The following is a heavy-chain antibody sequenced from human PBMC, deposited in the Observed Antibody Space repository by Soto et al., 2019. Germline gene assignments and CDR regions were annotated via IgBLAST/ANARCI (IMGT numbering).Heavy chain of an antibody. J-gene: IGHJ3*01. V-gene: IGHV4-31*03. CDR3: ASSYDSSGYPFLL. D-gene: IGHD3-22*01. Sequence: SETLSLTCTVSGGSISSGGYYWSWIRQHPGKGLEWIGYIYYSGSTYYNPSLKSRVTISVDTSKNQFSLKLSSVTAADTAVYYCASSYDSSGYPFLLWGQGTMVTVSS. CDR1: GGSISSGGYY. CDR2: IYYSGST.